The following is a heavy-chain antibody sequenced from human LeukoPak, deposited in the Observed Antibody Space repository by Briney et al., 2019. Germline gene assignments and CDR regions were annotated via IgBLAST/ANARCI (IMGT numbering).Heavy chain of an antibody. V-gene: IGHV4-61*02. J-gene: IGHJ4*02. Sequence: SETLSLTCTVSGDPISSGSCYWSWIRQPAGKGLEWIGRIYTSGSTNYNPSLKSRVTISVDTSKNQFSLKLSSVTAADTAVYYCVIPSGYYPSYWGQGTLVTVSS. CDR3: VIPSGYYPSY. CDR1: GDPISSGSCY. CDR2: IYTSGST. D-gene: IGHD3-22*01.